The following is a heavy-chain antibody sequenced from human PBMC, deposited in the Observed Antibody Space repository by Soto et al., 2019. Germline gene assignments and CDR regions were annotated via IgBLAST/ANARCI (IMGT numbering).Heavy chain of an antibody. D-gene: IGHD3-22*01. V-gene: IGHV5-10-1*01. CDR2: IDPSDSYT. J-gene: IGHJ1*01. Sequence: PGESLKISCKGSGYSFTSYWISWVRQMPGKGLEWMGRIDPSDSYTNYSPSFQGHVTISADKSISTAYLQWSSLKASDTAMYYCARHVDSSGYYGNEYFQHWGQGTLVTVSS. CDR3: ARHVDSSGYYGNEYFQH. CDR1: GYSFTSYW.